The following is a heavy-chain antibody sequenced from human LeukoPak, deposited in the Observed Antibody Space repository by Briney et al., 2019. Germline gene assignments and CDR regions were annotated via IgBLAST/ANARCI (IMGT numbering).Heavy chain of an antibody. CDR1: GGSISNTNW. CDR2: ISLTGLT. Sequence: PSETLSLTCGVSGGSISNTNWWSWVRQPQGQGLEWIGEISLTGLTHYNPSLESRVTVSLDKSKNQLSLNLTSVTAADTAVYYCSRENGAFSPFGYWGQGTLLTVLS. J-gene: IGHJ4*02. V-gene: IGHV4-4*02. D-gene: IGHD2-8*01. CDR3: SRENGAFSPFGY.